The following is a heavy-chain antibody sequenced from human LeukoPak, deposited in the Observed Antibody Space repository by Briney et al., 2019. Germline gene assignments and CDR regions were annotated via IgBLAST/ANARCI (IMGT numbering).Heavy chain of an antibody. CDR1: GGSISSGDYY. V-gene: IGHV4-30-4*01. D-gene: IGHD6-19*01. CDR2: IYYSGST. CDR3: ARGGWYGDPEYYFDY. Sequence: SQTLSLTCTVSGGSISSGDYYWSWIRQPPGKGLEWIGYIYYSGSTYYNPSLKSRVTISVDTSKNQFSLKLSSVTAADTAVYYCARGGWYGDPEYYFDYWGQGTLVTVSS. J-gene: IGHJ4*02.